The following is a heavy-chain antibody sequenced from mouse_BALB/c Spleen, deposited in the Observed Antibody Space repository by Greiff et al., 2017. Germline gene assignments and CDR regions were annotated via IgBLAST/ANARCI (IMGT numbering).Heavy chain of an antibody. CDR3: AREEIYDGYPAWFAY. D-gene: IGHD2-3*01. V-gene: IGHV3-6*02. J-gene: IGHJ3*01. Sequence: EVQLQESGPGLVKPSQSLSLTCSVTGYSITSGYFWHWIRQFPGNKLEWMGYISYDGSNNYNPSLKNRISITRDTSKNQFFLKLNSVTTEDTATYYCAREEIYDGYPAWFAYWGQGTLVTVSA. CDR1: GYSITSGYF. CDR2: ISYDGSN.